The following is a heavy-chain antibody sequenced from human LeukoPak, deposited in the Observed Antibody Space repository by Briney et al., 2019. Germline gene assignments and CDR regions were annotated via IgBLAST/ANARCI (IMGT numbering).Heavy chain of an antibody. CDR2: IYYSGST. J-gene: IGHJ4*02. D-gene: IGHD3-22*01. CDR3: AISAYDSSGYHAGFDY. CDR1: GGSISSYY. Sequence: SETLSLTCTVSGGSISSYYWSWIRQPPGKGLEWIGYIYYSGSTNYSPSLKSRVTISVDTSKNQFSLKLSSVTAADTAVYYCAISAYDSSGYHAGFDYWGQGTLVTVSS. V-gene: IGHV4-59*01.